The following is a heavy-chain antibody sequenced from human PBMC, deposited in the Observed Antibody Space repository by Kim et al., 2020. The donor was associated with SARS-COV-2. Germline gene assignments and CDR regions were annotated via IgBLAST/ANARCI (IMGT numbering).Heavy chain of an antibody. CDR3: GSSWSARHIGD. D-gene: IGHD3-16*01. CDR2: T. V-gene: IGHV4-34*01. J-gene: IGHJ4*02. Sequence: TNYTPSLKSRDAISVETSKNQFSLKLSSVTAADTAVYYCGSSWSARHIGDWGQGTLVTVSS.